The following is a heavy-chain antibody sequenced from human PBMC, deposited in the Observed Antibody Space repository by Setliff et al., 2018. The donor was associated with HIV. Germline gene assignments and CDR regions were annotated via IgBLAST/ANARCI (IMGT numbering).Heavy chain of an antibody. Sequence: VASVKVSCKASGYTFTAYYIHWVRQAPGHGLQLMGRIEPSSGGTTYAQKFQGRVTMTRDTSISTAYMEVSRLRSDDTAVYYCAKVPGLTRLGIRGYYFDYWGQGSLVTVSS. CDR1: GYTFTAYY. D-gene: IGHD7-27*01. J-gene: IGHJ4*02. CDR2: IEPSSGGT. CDR3: AKVPGLTRLGIRGYYFDY. V-gene: IGHV1-2*06.